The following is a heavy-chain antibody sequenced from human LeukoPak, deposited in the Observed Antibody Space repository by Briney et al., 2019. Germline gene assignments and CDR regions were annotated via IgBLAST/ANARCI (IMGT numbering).Heavy chain of an antibody. CDR1: GGSISSSSYY. Sequence: PSETLSLTCTVSGGSISSSSYYWGWIRQPPGKGLEWIGSFYYTGSTFYSPSLKSRVTISVDTSKNQFSLKLSSVTAADTAVYYCARRSGTYHAFDIWGQGTMVTVS. CDR3: ARRSGTYHAFDI. CDR2: FYYTGST. D-gene: IGHD1-26*01. J-gene: IGHJ3*02. V-gene: IGHV4-39*01.